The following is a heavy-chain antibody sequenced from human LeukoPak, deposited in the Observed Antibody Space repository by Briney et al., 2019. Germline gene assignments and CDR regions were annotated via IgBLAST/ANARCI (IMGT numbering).Heavy chain of an antibody. J-gene: IGHJ6*03. D-gene: IGHD3-3*01. V-gene: IGHV4-34*01. CDR3: ARRSYYDLWSGYRPAYYMNV. Sequence: SETLSLTCAVYGGSLSGYYWSWIRQPPGKGLEWIGEINHSGSTNYNPSLKGRVTISVDTSKNQFSLKLSSVTAADTAVYYCARRSYYDLWSGYRPAYYMNVWGKGTTVTVSS. CDR2: INHSGST. CDR1: GGSLSGYY.